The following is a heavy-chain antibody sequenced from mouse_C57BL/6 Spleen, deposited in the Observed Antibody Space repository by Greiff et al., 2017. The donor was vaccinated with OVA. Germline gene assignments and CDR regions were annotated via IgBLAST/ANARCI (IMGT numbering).Heavy chain of an antibody. CDR1: GFTFSDYG. CDR3: ARGYYGKGYAMDY. J-gene: IGHJ4*01. D-gene: IGHD1-2*01. CDR2: ISSGSSTI. V-gene: IGHV5-17*01. Sequence: EVKLVESGGGLVKPGGSLKLSCAASGFTFSDYGMHWVRQAPEKGLEWVAYISSGSSTIYYADTVKGRFTISRDNAKNTLFLQMTRLRSEDTAMYYCARGYYGKGYAMDYWGQGTSVTVSS.